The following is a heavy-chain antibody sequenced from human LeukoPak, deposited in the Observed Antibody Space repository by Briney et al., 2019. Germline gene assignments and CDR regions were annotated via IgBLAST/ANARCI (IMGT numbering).Heavy chain of an antibody. J-gene: IGHJ4*02. CDR3: ARAHLWYFDY. V-gene: IGHV4-34*01. D-gene: IGHD3-16*01. CDR1: GGSFSGYY. CDR2: INHSGST. Sequence: PSETLSLTCAVYGGSFSGYYWSWIRKPPGKGLEWIGEINHSGSTNYNPSLKSRVTISVDTSKNQFSLKLSSVTAADTAVYYCARAHLWYFDYWGQGTLVTVSS.